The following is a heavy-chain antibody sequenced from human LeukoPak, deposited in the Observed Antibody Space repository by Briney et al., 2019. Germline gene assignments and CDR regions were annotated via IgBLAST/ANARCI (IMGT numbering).Heavy chain of an antibody. D-gene: IGHD2-2*01. CDR3: AREWDIVVVPAAIGSDFDY. V-gene: IGHV3-21*01. J-gene: IGHJ4*02. CDR2: ISSSSSYI. Sequence: GGSLRLSCAASGFTFSNYAMSWVRQAPGKGLEWVSSISSSSSYIYYADSVKGRFTISRDNAKNSLYLQMNSLRAEDTAVYYCAREWDIVVVPAAIGSDFDYWGQGTLVTVSS. CDR1: GFTFSNYA.